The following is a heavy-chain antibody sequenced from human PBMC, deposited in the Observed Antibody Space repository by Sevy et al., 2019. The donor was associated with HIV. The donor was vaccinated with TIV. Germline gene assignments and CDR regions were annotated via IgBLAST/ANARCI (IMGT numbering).Heavy chain of an antibody. V-gene: IGHV3-7*01. CDR3: ARLGYFDRLLYRYYFDY. J-gene: IGHJ4*02. Sequence: GGSLRLSCAASGFTFSSYWMSWVRQAPGKGLEWVANIKLDGSEKYYVDSVKGRFTISRDNAENSLDLQMNSLRVEDTAVYYCARLGYFDRLLYRYYFDYWGRGTLVTVSS. CDR2: IKLDGSEK. CDR1: GFTFSSYW. D-gene: IGHD3-9*01.